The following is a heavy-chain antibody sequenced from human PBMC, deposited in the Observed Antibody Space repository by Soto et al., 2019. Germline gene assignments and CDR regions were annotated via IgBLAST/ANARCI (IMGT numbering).Heavy chain of an antibody. Sequence: SETLSLTCTVSGDSIGTTHSYWAWSRQSPGKGLEWIGNIHYSGSTYYMPSLRSRVTLSVDTSKNQFSLRLTSVTAEDTAVYYFARHEGNGNVWPLDYWGQGILVTVS. J-gene: IGHJ4*02. D-gene: IGHD2-8*01. CDR3: ARHEGNGNVWPLDY. V-gene: IGHV4-39*01. CDR1: GDSIGTTHSY. CDR2: IHYSGST.